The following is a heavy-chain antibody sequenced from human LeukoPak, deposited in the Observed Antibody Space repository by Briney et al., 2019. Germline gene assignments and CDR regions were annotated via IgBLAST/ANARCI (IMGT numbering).Heavy chain of an antibody. CDR3: ARVSGRRERQSDLDY. Sequence: GGSLRLSCAASGFTFASYSMNWVRQAPGKGLEWVSSISGGGTCIYNAGSVKGRFTISRDNSQASLYLQMISLRADDTAVYYCARVSGRRERQSDLDYWGQGTLVIVSS. J-gene: IGHJ4*02. V-gene: IGHV3-21*01. CDR1: GFTFASYS. D-gene: IGHD1-1*01. CDR2: ISGGGTCI.